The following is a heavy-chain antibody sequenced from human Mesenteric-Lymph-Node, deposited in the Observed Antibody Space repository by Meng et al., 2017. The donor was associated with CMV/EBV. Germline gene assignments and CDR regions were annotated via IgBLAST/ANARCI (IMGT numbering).Heavy chain of an antibody. Sequence: GESLKISCAASGFIFSSYSMNWVRQAPGKGLEWISVIGRDGTPIYSADSLKGRFTTSRDNAKNSLYLQIDSLRVEDTAVYFCARDATCWSRDYWGQGTLVTVSS. J-gene: IGHJ4*02. V-gene: IGHV3-21*06. D-gene: IGHD6-13*01. CDR3: ARDATCWSRDY. CDR1: GFIFSSYS. CDR2: IGRDGTPI.